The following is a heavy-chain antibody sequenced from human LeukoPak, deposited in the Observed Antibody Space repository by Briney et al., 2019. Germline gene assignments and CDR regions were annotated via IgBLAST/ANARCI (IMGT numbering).Heavy chain of an antibody. Sequence: GGSLRLSCAASGFTVSSNYMSWVRQAPGQGLDWVSAISDSGLTAYYADSVKGRFTISRDNSKSTLYLQMNSLRADDTAVYYCANLNAPYWGNFDYWGQGTLVTVSS. J-gene: IGHJ4*02. CDR2: ISDSGLTA. V-gene: IGHV3-23*01. CDR1: GFTVSSNY. CDR3: ANLNAPYWGNFDY. D-gene: IGHD3-16*01.